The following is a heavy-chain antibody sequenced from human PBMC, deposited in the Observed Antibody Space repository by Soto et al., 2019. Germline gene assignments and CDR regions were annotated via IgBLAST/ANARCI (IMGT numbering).Heavy chain of an antibody. CDR3: ARVTVGYYYYMDV. J-gene: IGHJ6*03. CDR2: INHSGST. Sequence: SETLSLTCAVYGGSFSGYYWSWIRQPPGKGLEWIGEINHSGSTNYDPSLKSRVTISVDTSKNQFSLKLSSETAADTAVYYCARVTVGYYYYMDVWGKGTTVTVSS. D-gene: IGHD2-15*01. V-gene: IGHV4-34*01. CDR1: GGSFSGYY.